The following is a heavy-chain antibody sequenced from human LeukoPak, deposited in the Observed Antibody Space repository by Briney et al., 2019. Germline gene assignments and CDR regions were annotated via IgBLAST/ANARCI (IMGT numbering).Heavy chain of an antibody. CDR3: AREKIVFVLGVPRDWYFDL. D-gene: IGHD3-3*02. CDR1: GFTVSSNY. J-gene: IGHJ2*01. CDR2: IYSGGAT. V-gene: IGHV3-53*01. Sequence: PGGSLRLSCAASGFTVSSNYMSWVRQAPGQGLEWVSVIYSGGATYYADSVKGRFTISRDNSKNTMYLQMNSLRAEDTAVYYCAREKIVFVLGVPRDWYFDLWGRGTLVTVSS.